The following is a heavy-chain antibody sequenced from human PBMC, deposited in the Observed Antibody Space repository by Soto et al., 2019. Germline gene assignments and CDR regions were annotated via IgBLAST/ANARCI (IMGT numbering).Heavy chain of an antibody. CDR1: GGTFSSYA. Sequence: GASVKVSCKASGGTFSSYAISWVRQAPGQGLEWMGGIIPIFGTANYAQKFQGRVTITADESTSTAYMELSSLRSEDTAVYYCARVTTDWFDPWGQGTLVTVSS. D-gene: IGHD1-26*01. CDR2: IIPIFGTA. V-gene: IGHV1-69*13. CDR3: ARVTTDWFDP. J-gene: IGHJ5*02.